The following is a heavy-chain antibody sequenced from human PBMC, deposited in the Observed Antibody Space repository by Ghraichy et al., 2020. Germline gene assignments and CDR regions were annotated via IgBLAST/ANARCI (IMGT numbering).Heavy chain of an antibody. CDR3: ARVKCWESYYFGY. V-gene: IGHV4-39*01. CDR1: GGSISSSSYY. Sequence: SETLSLTYSVSGGSISSSSYYWGWIRQPPGKGLEWIGTIYYNGDTSYHSPLKTRVTISVDTSENQFSLKLSSVTAADPAVYYCARVKCWESYYFGYWGQGTLVPVSS. CDR2: IYYNGDT. J-gene: IGHJ4*02. D-gene: IGHD1-26*01.